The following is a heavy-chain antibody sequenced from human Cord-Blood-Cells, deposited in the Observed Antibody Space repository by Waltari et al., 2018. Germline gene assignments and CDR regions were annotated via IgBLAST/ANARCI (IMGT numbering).Heavy chain of an antibody. Sequence: QVQLQESGPGLVKPSETLSLTCTVSGGSISSYSWSWIRPPPGKGLEWIGYIYYSGSTNYNPSLKSRVTISVDTSKNQFSLKLSSVTAADTAVYYCARHPPGIAAAGAYYFDYWGQGTLVTVSS. CDR3: ARHPPGIAAAGAYYFDY. CDR2: IYYSGST. CDR1: GGSISSYS. V-gene: IGHV4-59*08. J-gene: IGHJ4*02. D-gene: IGHD6-13*01.